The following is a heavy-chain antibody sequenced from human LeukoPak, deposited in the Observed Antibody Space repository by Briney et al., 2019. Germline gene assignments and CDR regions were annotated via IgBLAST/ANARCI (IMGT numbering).Heavy chain of an antibody. CDR1: GFTVSRNY. CDR3: AKGLRSYYYDSSGPPGFVGAFDI. J-gene: IGHJ3*02. V-gene: IGHV3-66*01. CDR2: IYSGGST. D-gene: IGHD3-22*01. Sequence: GGSLRLSCAASGFTVSRNYMSWVRQAPGKGLEWVSVIYSGGSTYYADSVKGRFTISRDNSKNTLYLQMNSLRAEDTAVYYCAKGLRSYYYDSSGPPGFVGAFDIWGQGTMVTVSS.